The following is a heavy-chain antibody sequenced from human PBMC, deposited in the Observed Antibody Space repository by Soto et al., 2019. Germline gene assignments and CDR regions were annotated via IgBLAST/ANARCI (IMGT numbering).Heavy chain of an antibody. V-gene: IGHV1-69*13. CDR3: ARASGTSWYKWFDP. D-gene: IGHD1-26*01. Sequence: SVKVSCKASGGNFTNYGISWVRQAPGQGLEWMGGIIPLFGTTNYAQKFRGRVTVTADESTSTAYMELSSLSSEDTAIYFCARASGTSWYKWFDPWGQGTLLTVSS. CDR1: GGNFTNYG. J-gene: IGHJ5*02. CDR2: IIPLFGTT.